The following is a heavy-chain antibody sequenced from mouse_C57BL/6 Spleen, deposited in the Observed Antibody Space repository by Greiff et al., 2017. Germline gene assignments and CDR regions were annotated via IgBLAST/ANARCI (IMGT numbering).Heavy chain of an antibody. D-gene: IGHD1-1*01. CDR3: ARETITTVVATDYAMDY. V-gene: IGHV1-80*01. J-gene: IGHJ4*01. CDR1: GYAFSSYW. Sequence: QVRLQQSGAELVKPGASVKISCKASGYAFSSYWMNWVKQRPGKGLEWIGQIYPGDGDTNYNGKFKGKATLTADKSSSTAYMQLSSLTSEDSAVYFCARETITTVVATDYAMDYWGQGTSVTVSS. CDR2: IYPGDGDT.